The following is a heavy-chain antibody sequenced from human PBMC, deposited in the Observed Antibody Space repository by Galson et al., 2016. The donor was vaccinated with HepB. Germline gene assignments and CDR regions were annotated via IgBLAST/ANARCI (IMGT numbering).Heavy chain of an antibody. D-gene: IGHD2-15*01. J-gene: IGHJ5*02. CDR3: SRGRYSSGYYTATYFLDL. V-gene: IGHV3-49*03. CDR2: IRSKAYGGAA. CDR1: GFPCGDSA. Sequence: SLRLSCAASGFPCGDSAMSWFRQAPGKGLEWVGFIRSKAYGGAAEFAASVKGRFTLSRDVFKNIAYLQMNSLRTEDTAVYFCSRGRYSSGYYTATYFLDLWGQGTLVTVSS.